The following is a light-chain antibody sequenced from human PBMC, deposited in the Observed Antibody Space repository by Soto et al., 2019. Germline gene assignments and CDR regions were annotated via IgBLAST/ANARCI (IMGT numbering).Light chain of an antibody. Sequence: EIVLTQSPATLSLSPWERATLSCRASQTVSSSFLAWYQQTPGQAPRLLIYAASSRATGIPARFSGSGSGTDFTLTISSLQPEDFAVYYCQQYGSSPGTFGQGTKVDI. CDR2: AAS. J-gene: IGKJ1*01. CDR1: QTVSSSF. CDR3: QQYGSSPGT. V-gene: IGKV3-20*01.